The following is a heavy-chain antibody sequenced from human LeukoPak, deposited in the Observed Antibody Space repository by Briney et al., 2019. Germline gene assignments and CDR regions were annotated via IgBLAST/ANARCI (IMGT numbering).Heavy chain of an antibody. V-gene: IGHV1-2*02. CDR1: GYTFTGYY. D-gene: IGHD3-22*01. J-gene: IGHJ4*02. Sequence: ASVKVSCKASGYTFTGYYMHWVRQAPGQGLEWMGWIDANSGDTKYAQKFQGRVTMTRDTSISTAYMELSRLRSDDTAMYYCAREISGYSDYWGQGTLVTVSS. CDR3: AREISGYSDY. CDR2: IDANSGDT.